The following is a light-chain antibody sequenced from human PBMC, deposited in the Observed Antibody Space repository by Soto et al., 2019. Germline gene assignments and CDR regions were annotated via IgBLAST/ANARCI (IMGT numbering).Light chain of an antibody. CDR3: QQRSSWPPT. Sequence: EIVLTQSPATLSVSPGQRATLSCRASQSVSSYLAWYQQKPGQAPRLLIYDASKRATGIPARFSGSGSGTDFTLTISSLEPEDFAVYYCQQRSSWPPTFGGGTKVEIK. CDR1: QSVSSY. V-gene: IGKV3-11*01. CDR2: DAS. J-gene: IGKJ4*01.